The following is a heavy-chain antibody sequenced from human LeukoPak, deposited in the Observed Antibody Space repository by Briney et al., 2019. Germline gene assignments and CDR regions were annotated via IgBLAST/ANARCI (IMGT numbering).Heavy chain of an antibody. CDR3: ARQLDGSYSGRVDS. CDR2: INPSGGST. J-gene: IGHJ4*02. Sequence: ASVKLSCTASGYSFTNYYMQWVRQAPGQGLEWMGTINPSGGSTNYAQEFQGRVTMTRDTSTSTVYMHVSSLRSEDTAVYYCARQLDGSYSGRVDSWGQGTLVTVSS. V-gene: IGHV1-46*03. D-gene: IGHD1-26*01. CDR1: GYSFTNYY.